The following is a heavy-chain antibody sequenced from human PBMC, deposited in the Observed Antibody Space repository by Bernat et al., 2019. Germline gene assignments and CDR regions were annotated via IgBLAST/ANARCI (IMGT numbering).Heavy chain of an antibody. CDR1: GFTFSNAW. Sequence: EVQLVESGGGFVKPGGSLRLSCAASGFTFSNAWMNWVRQAPGRGLEWVGRIKSKTDGGTTAYAAPVKGRFTISRDDSKSTVFLQMNSLKTEDTAVYYCTTAPSGGATSPDYWGQGTLATVSS. CDR2: IKSKTDGGTT. J-gene: IGHJ4*02. D-gene: IGHD1-26*01. V-gene: IGHV3-15*07. CDR3: TTAPSGGATSPDY.